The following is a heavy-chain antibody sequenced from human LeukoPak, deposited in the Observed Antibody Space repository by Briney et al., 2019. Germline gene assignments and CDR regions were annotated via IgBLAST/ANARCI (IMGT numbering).Heavy chain of an antibody. CDR3: ARSPGAYRLFDY. D-gene: IGHD4-11*01. CDR1: GGSFSGYY. Sequence: PSETLSLTCAVYGGSFSGYYWSWIRQPPGKRLEWIGEINHSGSTNYNPSLKSRVTISVDTSKNQFSLKLSSVTAADTAVYYCARSPGAYRLFDYWGQGTLVTVSS. V-gene: IGHV4-34*01. J-gene: IGHJ4*02. CDR2: INHSGST.